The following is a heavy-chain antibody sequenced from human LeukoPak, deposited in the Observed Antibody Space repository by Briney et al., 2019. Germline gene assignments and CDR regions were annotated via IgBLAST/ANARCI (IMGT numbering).Heavy chain of an antibody. V-gene: IGHV1-2*02. CDR3: ARDYARIQLWYIGAYYYYGMDV. Sequence: ASVKVSCKASGGTFSSYAISWVRQAPGQGLEWMGWINPNSGGTNYAQKFQGRVTMTRDTSISTAYMELSRLRSDDTAVYYCARDYARIQLWYIGAYYYYGMDVWGQGTTVTVSS. D-gene: IGHD5-18*01. CDR2: INPNSGGT. J-gene: IGHJ6*02. CDR1: GGTFSSYA.